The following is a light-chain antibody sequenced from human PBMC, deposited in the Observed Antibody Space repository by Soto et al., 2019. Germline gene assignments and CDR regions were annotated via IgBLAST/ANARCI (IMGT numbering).Light chain of an antibody. V-gene: IGKV3-15*01. CDR1: QSVSSD. Sequence: EIVITQSPATLSVSPGERATLSCSASQSVSSDLAWYQHQPGQAPRLLIYGASTRATGIPARFSGSGSGTEFTLTISSLEPEDCAVYYCQQYGNSPPPFSFGPGTKVDI. CDR3: QQYGNSPPPFS. J-gene: IGKJ3*01. CDR2: GAS.